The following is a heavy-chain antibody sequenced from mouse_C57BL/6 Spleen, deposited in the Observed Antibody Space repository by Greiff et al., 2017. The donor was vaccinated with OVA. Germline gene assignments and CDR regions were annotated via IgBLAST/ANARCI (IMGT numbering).Heavy chain of an antibody. CDR2: IYPGNSDT. CDR1: GYTFTSYW. Sequence: VQLQQSGTVLARPGASVKMSCKTSGYTFTSYWMHWVKQRPGQGLEWIGAIYPGNSDTSYNQKFKGKAKLTAVTSASTAYMELSSLTNEDSAVYYCTRSGDGDDYEAWFAYWGQGTLVTVSA. CDR3: TRSGDGDDYEAWFAY. D-gene: IGHD2-4*01. V-gene: IGHV1-5*01. J-gene: IGHJ3*01.